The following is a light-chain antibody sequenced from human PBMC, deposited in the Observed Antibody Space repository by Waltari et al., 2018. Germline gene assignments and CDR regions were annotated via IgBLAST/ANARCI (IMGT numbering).Light chain of an antibody. CDR1: SVAVGNSNS. V-gene: IGLV2-23*02. CDR2: EVS. CDR3: CSFGGSGNWV. Sequence: QSALTQPASVSGSPGQSIPISCTGTSVAVGNSNSFPWYQQYPGKAPKLMIYEVSKRPSGVSNRFSGSKSDNTASLTISGLQAEDEADYYCCSFGGSGNWVFGGGTKLTVL. J-gene: IGLJ3*02.